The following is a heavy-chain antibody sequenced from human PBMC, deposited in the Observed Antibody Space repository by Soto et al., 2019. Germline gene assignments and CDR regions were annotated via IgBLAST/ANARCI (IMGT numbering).Heavy chain of an antibody. D-gene: IGHD3-10*01. V-gene: IGHV2-5*02. CDR2: IYWDDDK. J-gene: IGHJ4*02. Sequence: SGPTLVKPTQTLTLTCTFSGFSLSTSGVGVGWIRQPPGKALEWLALIYWDDDKRYSPSLKSRLTITKDTSKNQVVLTMTNMDPVDTATYYCAHSNSPGPLIGELPYYFDYWGQGTLVTVSS. CDR1: GFSLSTSGVG. CDR3: AHSNSPGPLIGELPYYFDY.